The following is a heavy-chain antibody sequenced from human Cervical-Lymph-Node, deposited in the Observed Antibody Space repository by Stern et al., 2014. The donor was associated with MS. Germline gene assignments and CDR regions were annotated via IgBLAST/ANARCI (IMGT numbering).Heavy chain of an antibody. CDR1: GYTFTSYA. V-gene: IGHV1-3*01. D-gene: IGHD1-14*01. CDR3: ARMRTGNYYYGMDV. J-gene: IGHJ6*02. CDR2: INAGNGNT. Sequence: QVQLVESGAEVKKPGASVKVSCKASGYTFTSYAMHWVRQAPGQRLEWMGWINAGNGNTKYSQKFQGRVTITRDTSASTAYMELSSLRSEDTAVYYCARMRTGNYYYGMDVWGQGTTVTVSS.